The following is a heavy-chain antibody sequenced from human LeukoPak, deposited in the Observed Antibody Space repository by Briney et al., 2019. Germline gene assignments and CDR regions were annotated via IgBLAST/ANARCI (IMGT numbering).Heavy chain of an antibody. J-gene: IGHJ5*02. CDR2: IYHTGAT. CDR3: ARDLGLTISANWFDP. D-gene: IGHD3-9*01. Sequence: SETLSLTCAVSGYSISSGYFWVWIRQPPGKGLEWIGSIYHTGATYYNPSLRSPVTISVDTSKNQFSLEVNSVTAADTAVYYCARDLGLTISANWFDPWGQGALVTVSS. V-gene: IGHV4-38-2*02. CDR1: GYSISSGYF.